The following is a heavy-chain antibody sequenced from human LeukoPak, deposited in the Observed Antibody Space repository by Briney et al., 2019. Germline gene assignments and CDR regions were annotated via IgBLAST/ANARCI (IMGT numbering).Heavy chain of an antibody. V-gene: IGHV3-23*01. D-gene: IGHD3-16*01. J-gene: IGHJ4*02. CDR1: GFTFSNFA. CDR3: AKVGVGWVAFEY. Sequence: GGSLRLSCAASGFTFSNFAMSWVRQAPGKGLQWVSAISDSGGGTFYADSVKGRFTISRDNSKSTLYLQMNSLRAEDTAVYYCAKVGVGWVAFEYWGQGTLVTASS. CDR2: ISDSGGGT.